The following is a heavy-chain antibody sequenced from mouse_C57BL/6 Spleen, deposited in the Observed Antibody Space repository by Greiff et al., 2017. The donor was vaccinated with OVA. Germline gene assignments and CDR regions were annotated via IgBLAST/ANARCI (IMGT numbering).Heavy chain of an antibody. V-gene: IGHV1-4*01. CDR3: ARGNYYGSSYYFDY. D-gene: IGHD1-1*01. J-gene: IGHJ2*01. Sequence: QVQLKESGAELARPGASVKMSCKASGYTFTSYTMHWVKQRPGQGLEWIGYINPSSGYTKYNQKFKDKATLTADKSSSTAYMQLSSLTSEDSAVYYCARGNYYGSSYYFDYWGQGTTLTVSS. CDR1: GYTFTSYT. CDR2: INPSSGYT.